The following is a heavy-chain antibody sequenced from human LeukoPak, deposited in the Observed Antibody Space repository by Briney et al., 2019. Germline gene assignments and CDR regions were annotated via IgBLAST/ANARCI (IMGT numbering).Heavy chain of an antibody. J-gene: IGHJ4*02. CDR1: GLTFSSYW. CDR3: AKSYCSGGSCYQG. V-gene: IGHV3-74*01. Sequence: GGSLRLSCAASGLTFSSYWMHWVRQPPGKGLVWVSRINSDGTSTNYADSVKGRFTISRDNAKNTLYLQMNSLRAEDTAVYYCAKSYCSGGSCYQGWGQGTLVTVSS. D-gene: IGHD2-15*01. CDR2: INSDGTST.